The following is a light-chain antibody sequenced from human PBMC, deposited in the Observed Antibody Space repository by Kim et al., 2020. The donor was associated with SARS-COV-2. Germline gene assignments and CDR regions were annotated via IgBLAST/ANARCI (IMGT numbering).Light chain of an antibody. V-gene: IGLV3-1*01. J-gene: IGLJ1*01. CDR1: KLGDKY. CDR3: QAWDSSTNFV. CDR2: QDN. Sequence: VSPGQTASITCSGDKLGDKYACWYQQRPGQSPVLVIYQDNKRPSGIPDRFSGSNSGDTATLTISGIQAMDEADYYCQAWDSSTNFVFGTGTKVTVL.